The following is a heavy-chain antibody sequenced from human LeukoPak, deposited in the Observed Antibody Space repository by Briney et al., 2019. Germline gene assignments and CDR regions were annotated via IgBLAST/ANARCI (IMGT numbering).Heavy chain of an antibody. CDR3: ARHGGGTYLQY. Sequence: PSETLSLTCTVSGGSISSHYWSWIRQPPGRGLEWIGYVYYSGSTNYNSSLKSRVTISVDTSKNQFSLNLRSVTAADTAVYYCARHGGGTYLQYWGQGALVIVSA. V-gene: IGHV4-59*08. CDR2: VYYSGST. D-gene: IGHD1-26*01. J-gene: IGHJ4*02. CDR1: GGSISSHY.